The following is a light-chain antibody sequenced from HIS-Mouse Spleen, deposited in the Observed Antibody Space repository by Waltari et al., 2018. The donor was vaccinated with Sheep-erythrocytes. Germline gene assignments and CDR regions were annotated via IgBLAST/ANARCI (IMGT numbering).Light chain of an antibody. V-gene: IGKV3-15*01. J-gene: IGKJ1*01. CDR3: QQYNNWPWT. Sequence: EIVMTQSPATLSVSPGERATLSCRASQSVSSNLAWYQQKPGQAHRLLLYGASTRATGIPVRFSGSGSGTEFTLTISSMQSEDFAVYYCQQYNNWPWTFGQGTKVEIK. CDR2: GAS. CDR1: QSVSSN.